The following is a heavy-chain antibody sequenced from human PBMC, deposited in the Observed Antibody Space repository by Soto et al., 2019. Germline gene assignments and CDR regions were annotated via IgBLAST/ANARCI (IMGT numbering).Heavy chain of an antibody. CDR3: ARAGCSSTSCYAWGAFDI. CDR1: GGSISNYY. Sequence: SETLSLTCTVSGGSISNYYWSWIRQPPGSGLEWIGHIFYSGSTNYNPALKSRVTISVDTSKSQFSLKLSSVTAADTAVYYCARAGCSSTSCYAWGAFDIWGQGTMVTVS. J-gene: IGHJ3*02. V-gene: IGHV4-59*01. D-gene: IGHD2-2*01. CDR2: IFYSGST.